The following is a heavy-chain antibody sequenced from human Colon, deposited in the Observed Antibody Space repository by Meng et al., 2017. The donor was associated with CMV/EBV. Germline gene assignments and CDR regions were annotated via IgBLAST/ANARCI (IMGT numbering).Heavy chain of an antibody. D-gene: IGHD2/OR15-2a*01. V-gene: IGHV1-18*01. CDR3: ARGSYLGAFDL. CDR2: ITAYNGNR. Sequence: ASVPVSCKAFGYSFTSAGISWVRQAPGQGLEWMGWITAYNGNRNYAQSLQDRVSMTTDATTNTTHMELRSLRSDDTAIYYCARGSYLGAFDLWCQGTLVTVSS. CDR1: GYSFTSAG. J-gene: IGHJ4*02.